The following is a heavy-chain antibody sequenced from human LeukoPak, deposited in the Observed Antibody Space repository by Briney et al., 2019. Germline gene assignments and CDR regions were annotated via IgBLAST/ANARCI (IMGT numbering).Heavy chain of an antibody. CDR1: GDSISSGDYY. J-gene: IGHJ5*02. D-gene: IGHD5-18*01. V-gene: IGHV4-61*02. CDR2: ISSSGST. CDR3: AREDTAMGSSFDP. Sequence: SETLSLTCTVSGDSISSGDYYWSWIRQPAGKGLEWIGRISSSGSTNYNPSLKSRVTISVDTSKNQFSLKLSSVTAADTAVYYCAREDTAMGSSFDPWGQGTLVTVSS.